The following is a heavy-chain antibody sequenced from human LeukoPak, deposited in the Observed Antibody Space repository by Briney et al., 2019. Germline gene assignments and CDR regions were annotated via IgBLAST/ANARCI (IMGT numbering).Heavy chain of an antibody. CDR3: ARDSADYGDDQNWFDH. CDR2: INPNSGGT. Sequence: ASVKVSCKASGYTFTGYYMHWVRQAPGQGLEWMGWINPNSGGTNYAQKFQGRVTMTRDTSISTAYMELSRLRSDDAAVYYCARDSADYGDDQNWFDHWGQGTLVTVSS. V-gene: IGHV1-2*02. D-gene: IGHD4-17*01. J-gene: IGHJ5*02. CDR1: GYTFTGYY.